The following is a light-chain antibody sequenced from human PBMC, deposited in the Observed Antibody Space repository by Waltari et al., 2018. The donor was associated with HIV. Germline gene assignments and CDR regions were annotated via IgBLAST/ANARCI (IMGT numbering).Light chain of an antibody. CDR2: WAS. Sequence: DIVMTQSPDSLAVSLGERATINCKSSQTVLYSSNNKNYLACYQQKPGQPPKLLIYWASTRDSGVPDRFSGSGSGTDCDLTISSLQAEDVAVCYCQQNYSSPAMYTFGQGTKLEIK. J-gene: IGKJ2*01. CDR1: QTVLYSSNNKNY. V-gene: IGKV4-1*01. CDR3: QQNYSSPAMYT.